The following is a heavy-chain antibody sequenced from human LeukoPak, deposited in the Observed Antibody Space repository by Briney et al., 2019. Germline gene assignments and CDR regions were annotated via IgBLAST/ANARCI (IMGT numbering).Heavy chain of an antibody. Sequence: GGSLRLSCATSGFTFSHYGMHWVRQAPGKGLEWVAVIWNGGSNKYYGDSVKGRFTISRDNSKNTLYLQMNSLTVEDTAVYYCAKDAQRGFDYSNSLEHWGQGTLVTVSS. D-gene: IGHD4-11*01. CDR1: GFTFSHYG. CDR3: AKDAQRGFDYSNSLEH. CDR2: IWNGGSNK. V-gene: IGHV3-33*06. J-gene: IGHJ5*02.